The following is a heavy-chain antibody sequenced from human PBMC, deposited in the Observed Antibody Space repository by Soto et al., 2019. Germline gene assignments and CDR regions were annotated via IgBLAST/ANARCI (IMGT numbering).Heavy chain of an antibody. Sequence: QLQLQESGPGLVKPSETLSLTCTVSGGSISSSSYYWGWIRQPPGKGLEWIGSIYYSGSTYYNPYPKSRVTISVDTSKNQVSLKLSSVTAADTAVYYCARHDPSSRWYGSFDFWGQGTLVTVSS. V-gene: IGHV4-39*01. CDR1: GGSISSSSYY. J-gene: IGHJ4*02. CDR3: ARHDPSSRWYGSFDF. D-gene: IGHD6-19*01. CDR2: IYYSGST.